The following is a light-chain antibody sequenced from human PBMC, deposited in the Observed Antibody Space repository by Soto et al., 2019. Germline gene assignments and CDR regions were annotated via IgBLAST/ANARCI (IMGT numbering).Light chain of an antibody. Sequence: EIVLTQSPGTLSLSPGERATLSCRASQSVSSSYLAWYQHNPGQAPRLLIYGASSRATGIPDRFSGSGSGTDFTLTISRLEPEDYAGYYCQQYGSSLFTFGPGTNVDIK. CDR3: QQYGSSLFT. J-gene: IGKJ3*01. V-gene: IGKV3-20*01. CDR2: GAS. CDR1: QSVSSSY.